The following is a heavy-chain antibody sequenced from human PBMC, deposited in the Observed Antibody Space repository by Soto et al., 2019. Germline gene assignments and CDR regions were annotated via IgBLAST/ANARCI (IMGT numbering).Heavy chain of an antibody. V-gene: IGHV4-39*01. J-gene: IGHJ4*02. D-gene: IGHD5-12*01. CDR3: ARPQGGDGYNFAY. Sequence: QLQLQESGPGLVKPSETLSLTCTVSGGSISSSSYYWGWIRQPPGKGLEWIGSIYYSGSTYYNPSLNSRVTISVDTSKNQFSRKLSSVTAADTAVYYCARPQGGDGYNFAYWGQGPLVTVSS. CDR2: IYYSGST. CDR1: GGSISSSSYY.